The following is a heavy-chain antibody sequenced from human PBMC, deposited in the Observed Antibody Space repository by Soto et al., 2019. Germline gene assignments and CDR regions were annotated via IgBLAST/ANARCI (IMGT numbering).Heavy chain of an antibody. CDR1: GGSITSYN. Sequence: PSETLSLTCTVSGGSITSYNWNWLRQPPGKALEWIGYVYNSGSTNYNPPLKSRVTISVDTSKNQFSLKVNSVTAADTAVYYCARRAVVAVTGSLDNWLDPWGQGIWVT. V-gene: IGHV4-59*01. CDR3: ARRAVVAVTGSLDNWLDP. D-gene: IGHD2-21*01. CDR2: VYNSGST. J-gene: IGHJ5*02.